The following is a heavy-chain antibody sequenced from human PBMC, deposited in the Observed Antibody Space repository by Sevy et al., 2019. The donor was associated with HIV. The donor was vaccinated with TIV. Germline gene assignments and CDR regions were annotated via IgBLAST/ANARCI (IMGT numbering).Heavy chain of an antibody. CDR1: GFTFSSYS. V-gene: IGHV3-21*01. CDR2: ISSSSSYI. J-gene: IGHJ3*02. D-gene: IGHD5-18*01. Sequence: GGSLRLSCAASGFTFSSYSMNWVRQAPGKGLEWVSSISSSSSYIYYADSVKGRFTISRDNAKNSLYLQMNSLRAEDTAVYYCARDPGTAMEPDAFDIWGQGTMVTVSS. CDR3: ARDPGTAMEPDAFDI.